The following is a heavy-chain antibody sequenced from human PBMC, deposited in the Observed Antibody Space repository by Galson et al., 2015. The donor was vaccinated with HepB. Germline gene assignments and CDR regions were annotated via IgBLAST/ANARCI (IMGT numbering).Heavy chain of an antibody. CDR2: IANRGGNT. J-gene: IGHJ4*02. Sequence: SLRLSCAASGFTFSSYAMNWVRQAAGKGPEWVAYIANRGGNTQYADSVKGRFNISRDNSKSTLYLEMNSLRVEDTAVYYCTKEGPLDYWGQGTLVTVSS. V-gene: IGHV3-23*01. CDR1: GFTFSSYA. CDR3: TKEGPLDY.